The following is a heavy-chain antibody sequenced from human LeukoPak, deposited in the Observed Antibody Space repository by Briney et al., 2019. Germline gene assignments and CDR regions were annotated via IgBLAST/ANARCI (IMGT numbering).Heavy chain of an antibody. D-gene: IGHD2-21*02. CDR3: ARESCGGDCSSGDFQH. Sequence: GGSLRLSCAASGFTFSSYWISWVRQAPGKGLEWVANIKQDGSEKYYVDPVKGRFTISRDNAKNSLYLQMNSLRAEDTAVYYCARESCGGDCSSGDFQHWGQGTLVTVSS. J-gene: IGHJ1*01. CDR2: IKQDGSEK. V-gene: IGHV3-7*03. CDR1: GFTFSSYW.